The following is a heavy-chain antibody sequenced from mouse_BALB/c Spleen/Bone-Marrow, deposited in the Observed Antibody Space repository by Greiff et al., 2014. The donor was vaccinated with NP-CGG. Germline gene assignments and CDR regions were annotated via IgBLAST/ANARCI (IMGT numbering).Heavy chain of an antibody. J-gene: IGHJ3*01. V-gene: IGHV5-4*02. CDR1: GFTFSDYY. CDR3: AREDDDGSWFAY. D-gene: IGHD2-12*01. Sequence: VQLKESGGGLVKPGGSLQLSCAASGFTFSDYYMYWVRQTPEKRLEWVATISDRGSYTYYPDSVKGRFTISRDNAKNNLYLQMSSLKSEDTAMYYCAREDDDGSWFAYWGQGTLVTVSA. CDR2: ISDRGSYT.